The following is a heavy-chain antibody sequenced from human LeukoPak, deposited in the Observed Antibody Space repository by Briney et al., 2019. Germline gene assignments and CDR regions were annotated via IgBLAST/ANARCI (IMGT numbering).Heavy chain of an antibody. D-gene: IGHD3-16*02. CDR2: VNWNGDAS. Sequence: PGGSLRLSCAASGFTFDDYAMTWVRQSPGKGLEWVSSVNWNGDASGEADSVKGRFFISRDNAKNSLYLQMNSLTAEDTALYFCVRDGDYVWGSYHDHWGQGTLVTVSS. V-gene: IGHV3-20*04. J-gene: IGHJ5*02. CDR1: GFTFDDYA. CDR3: VRDGDYVWGSYHDH.